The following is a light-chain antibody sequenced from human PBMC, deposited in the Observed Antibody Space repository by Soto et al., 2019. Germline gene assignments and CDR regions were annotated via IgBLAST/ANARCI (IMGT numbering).Light chain of an antibody. J-gene: IGLJ1*01. Sequence: QPVLTQPASVSGSPGQSITISCTGTSSDVGGYNYVSWYQHHPGKAPKLMIFDVSNRPSGVSNRFSGSKSANTASLTISGLQAEDEADYYCSSYTSSSTPYVFGTGTKVTVL. CDR2: DVS. CDR1: SSDVGGYNY. CDR3: SSYTSSSTPYV. V-gene: IGLV2-14*03.